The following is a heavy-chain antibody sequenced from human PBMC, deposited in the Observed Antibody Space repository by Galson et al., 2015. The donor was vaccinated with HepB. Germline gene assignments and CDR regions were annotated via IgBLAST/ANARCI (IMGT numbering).Heavy chain of an antibody. V-gene: IGHV4-59*08. CDR1: GGSISSYY. CDR2: IYYSGST. J-gene: IGHJ4*02. Sequence: ETLSLTCTVSGGSISSYYWSWIRQPPGKGLEWIGYIYYSGSTNYNPSLKSRVTISVDTSKNQFSLKLSSVTAADTAVYYCARLSSYDILTGSFDYWGQGTLVTVSS. D-gene: IGHD3-9*01. CDR3: ARLSSYDILTGSFDY.